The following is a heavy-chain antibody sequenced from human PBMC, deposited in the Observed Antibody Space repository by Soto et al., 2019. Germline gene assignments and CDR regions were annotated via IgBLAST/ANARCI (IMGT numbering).Heavy chain of an antibody. CDR3: ARGVGDLLWKARPYYFDY. Sequence: SGPTLVNPTQTLTLTCTFSGFSLSTSGMCVSWIRQPPGKALEWLALIDWDDDKYYSTSLKTRLTISKDTSKNQVVLTMINMDPVDTATYYCARGVGDLLWKARPYYFDYWGQGTLVTVSS. V-gene: IGHV2-70*01. J-gene: IGHJ4*02. D-gene: IGHD3-10*01. CDR2: IDWDDDK. CDR1: GFSLSTSGMC.